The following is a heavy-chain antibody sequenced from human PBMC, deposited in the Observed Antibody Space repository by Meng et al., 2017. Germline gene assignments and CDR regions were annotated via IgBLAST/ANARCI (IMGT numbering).Heavy chain of an antibody. CDR3: AGDSDSSSSGLI. Sequence: GESLKISCAASGFTFSDYYMSWVRQAPGKGLEWVSYISSSGSTIYYADSVKGRFTISRDNTKDSLYLQMTSLRAKDTAAYYCAGDSDSSSSGLIWGQGTLVTVYS. CDR2: ISSSGSTI. D-gene: IGHD6-6*01. J-gene: IGHJ4*02. V-gene: IGHV3-11*01. CDR1: GFTFSDYY.